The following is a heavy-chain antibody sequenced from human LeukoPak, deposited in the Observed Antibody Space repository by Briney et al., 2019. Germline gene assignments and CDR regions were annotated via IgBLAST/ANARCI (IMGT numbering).Heavy chain of an antibody. Sequence: SETLSLTCSVSGDSIRSNYWNWIRQSPGKGLEWIGHIYYSGTTNHNPSLKSRVTISLDTSKNQFSLKLSSVTAADTAVYYCARDVTAAFDYWGQGTLVTVSS. CDR2: IYYSGTT. J-gene: IGHJ4*02. D-gene: IGHD6-13*01. CDR1: GDSIRSNY. V-gene: IGHV4-59*12. CDR3: ARDVTAAFDY.